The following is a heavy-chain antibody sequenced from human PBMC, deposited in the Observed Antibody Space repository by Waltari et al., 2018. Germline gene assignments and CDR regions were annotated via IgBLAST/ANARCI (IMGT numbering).Heavy chain of an antibody. J-gene: IGHJ1*01. V-gene: IGHV3-21*02. Sequence: DVQLVESGGGLVKSGGSLRLALASSGGTLVTFNSNWVRQPPGKGLEWVSTISRSGNYIYYADSVKGRFTISRDNAKNSLFLHMNSLRGDDTAVYFCAGDGSSSAFHSWGQGTLVTVSS. CDR2: ISRSGNYI. D-gene: IGHD6-19*01. CDR1: GGTLVTFN. CDR3: AGDGSSSAFHS.